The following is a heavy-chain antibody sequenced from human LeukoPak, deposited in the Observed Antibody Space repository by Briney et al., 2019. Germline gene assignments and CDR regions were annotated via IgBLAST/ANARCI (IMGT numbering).Heavy chain of an antibody. V-gene: IGHV4-30-4*08. D-gene: IGHD3-10*01. Sequence: SETLSLTCTVSGGSISSGDYYCSWIRQPPGKGLEWIGYIYYSGSTYYNPSLKSRVTISVDTSKNQFSLKLSFVTAADTAVYYCARYGSGSYYDYYYGMDVWGQGTTVTVSS. J-gene: IGHJ6*02. CDR3: ARYGSGSYYDYYYGMDV. CDR2: IYYSGST. CDR1: GGSISSGDYY.